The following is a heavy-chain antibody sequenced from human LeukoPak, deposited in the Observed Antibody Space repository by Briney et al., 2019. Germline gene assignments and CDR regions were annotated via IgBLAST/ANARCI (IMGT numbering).Heavy chain of an antibody. CDR1: GFTFSTYS. Sequence: GGSLRLSCAASGFTFSTYSLNWVRQAPGKGLEWVSSISSSSNYIYYADSVKGRFTISRDNSKNTLYLQMNNLRVDDTAVYYCAKDRIIISFGDVSKHWGQGTLVTVSS. V-gene: IGHV3-21*06. D-gene: IGHD3-10*01. CDR3: AKDRIIISFGDVSKH. J-gene: IGHJ1*01. CDR2: ISSSSNYI.